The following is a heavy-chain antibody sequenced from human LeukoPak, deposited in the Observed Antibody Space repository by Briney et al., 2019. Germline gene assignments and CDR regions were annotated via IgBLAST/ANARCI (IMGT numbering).Heavy chain of an antibody. Sequence: GGSLRLSCAASGFTFDDYAMHGVRQAPGKGLEWVSGISWNSGSIGYADSVKGRFTISRDNAKNSLYLQMNSLRAEDTALYYCAKIGGGEGVDYWGQGTLVTVSS. CDR3: AKIGGGEGVDY. CDR2: ISWNSGSI. J-gene: IGHJ4*02. D-gene: IGHD3-10*01. CDR1: GFTFDDYA. V-gene: IGHV3-9*01.